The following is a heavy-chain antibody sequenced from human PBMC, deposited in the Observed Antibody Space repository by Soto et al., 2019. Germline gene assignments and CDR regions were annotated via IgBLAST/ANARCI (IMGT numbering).Heavy chain of an antibody. J-gene: IGHJ4*02. CDR2: ISGSGGST. CDR1: GFTFSSYA. V-gene: IGHV3-23*01. Sequence: EVQLLESGGGLVQPGGSLRLSCAASGFTFSSYAMSWGRQAPGKGLEWVSAISGSGGSTYYADSVKGRFTISRDNSKNTLYLQMNSLRAEVTAVYYYAKDPLWFGDHLNYWGKGTLVTVSS. CDR3: AKDPLWFGDHLNY. D-gene: IGHD3-10*01.